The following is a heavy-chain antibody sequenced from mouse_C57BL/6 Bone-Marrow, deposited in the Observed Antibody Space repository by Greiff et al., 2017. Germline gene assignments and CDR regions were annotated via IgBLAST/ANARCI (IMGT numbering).Heavy chain of an antibody. Sequence: EVQLQQSGPELVKPGASVKISCKASGYTFTDYYMNWVKQSHGKSLEWIGDINPNNGGTSYNQKFKGKATLTVDKSSSTAYMELRSLTSEDSAVYYGARGGMVTTSFDYWGQGTTLTVSS. CDR3: ARGGMVTTSFDY. CDR1: GYTFTDYY. J-gene: IGHJ2*01. D-gene: IGHD2-2*01. CDR2: INPNNGGT. V-gene: IGHV1-26*01.